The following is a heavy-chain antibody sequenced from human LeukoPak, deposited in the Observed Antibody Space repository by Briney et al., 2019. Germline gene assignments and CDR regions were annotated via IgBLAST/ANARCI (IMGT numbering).Heavy chain of an antibody. CDR1: GFTFNIYT. V-gene: IGHV3-21*01. Sequence: SGGSLRLSCAASGFTFNIYTMNWVRQASGKGLEWVSSISSSSSSIHYADSVKGRFTISRDNAKNSLYLQMNSLRAEDTAVYYCARVGPTGYFDYWGQKTLVTVSS. D-gene: IGHD4-17*01. J-gene: IGHJ4*02. CDR3: ARVGPTGYFDY. CDR2: ISSSSSSI.